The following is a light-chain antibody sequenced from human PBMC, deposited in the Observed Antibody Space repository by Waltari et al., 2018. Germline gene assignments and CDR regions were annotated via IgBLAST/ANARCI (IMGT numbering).Light chain of an antibody. CDR2: RVS. CDR3: MQGTHWPWT. Sequence: DVVMTQSPLSLPVTLGQPASISCRSSQSLVHSDGNTYLNWFPQRPGQSPRRLFYRVSRRDSGVPDRFSGSGSGTDFTLRISRVEAEDVGIYYCMQGTHWPWTFGQGTKVEIK. V-gene: IGKV2-30*02. J-gene: IGKJ1*01. CDR1: QSLVHSDGNTY.